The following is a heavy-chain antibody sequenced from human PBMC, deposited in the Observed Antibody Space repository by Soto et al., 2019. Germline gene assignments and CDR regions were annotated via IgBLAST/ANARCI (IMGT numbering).Heavy chain of an antibody. J-gene: IGHJ4*02. D-gene: IGHD3-22*01. CDR2: IYSGGST. CDR1: RFTFSSYP. Sequence: LRLSSAASRFTFSSYPIGGVRQAPGEGLEWVSVIYSGGSTYYADSVKGRFTISRDNSKNTLYLQMNSLRAEDTAVYYCAKRHLAYYYDSSAPDYWGQGTLVTVSS. V-gene: IGHV3-23*03. CDR3: AKRHLAYYYDSSAPDY.